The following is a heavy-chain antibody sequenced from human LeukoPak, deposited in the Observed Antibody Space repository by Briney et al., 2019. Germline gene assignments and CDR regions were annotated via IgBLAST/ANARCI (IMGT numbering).Heavy chain of an antibody. J-gene: IGHJ4*02. Sequence: PGGSLRLSCAASGFTFSSYSMNWVRQAPGKGLEWVSSISSSSSYIYYADSVKGRFTISRDNAKNSLYLQMNSLRAEDTAVYYCARARGIKWELLLDYWGQGTLVTVSS. CDR3: ARARGIKWELLLDY. CDR2: ISSSSSYI. D-gene: IGHD1-26*01. CDR1: GFTFSSYS. V-gene: IGHV3-21*01.